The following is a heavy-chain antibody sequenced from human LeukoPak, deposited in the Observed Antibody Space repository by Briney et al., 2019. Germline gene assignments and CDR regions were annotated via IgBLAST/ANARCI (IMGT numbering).Heavy chain of an antibody. CDR2: ISYDGSNK. Sequence: GGSLRLSCAASGFTFSSYGMHWVRQAPGKGLEWVAVISYDGSNKYYADSVNGRFTISRDNSKNTLYLQMNSLRAEDTAVYYCAGSSSWYGIDYWGQGTLVTVSS. CDR1: GFTFSSYG. CDR3: AGSSSWYGIDY. D-gene: IGHD6-13*01. J-gene: IGHJ4*02. V-gene: IGHV3-30*03.